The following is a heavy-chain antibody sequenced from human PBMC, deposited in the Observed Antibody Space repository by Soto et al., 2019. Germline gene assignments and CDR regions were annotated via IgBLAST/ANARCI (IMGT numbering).Heavy chain of an antibody. J-gene: IGHJ4*02. CDR2: IYYSGST. Sequence: SETLSLTCTVSGGSISSYYWSWIRQPPGKGLEWIGYIYYSGSTNYNPSLKSRVTISVDTSKNQFSLKLSSVTAADTAIYYCAKDWVGGSNNYQLDYWGQGTAVTVSS. D-gene: IGHD1-26*01. V-gene: IGHV4-59*01. CDR3: AKDWVGGSNNYQLDY. CDR1: GGSISSYY.